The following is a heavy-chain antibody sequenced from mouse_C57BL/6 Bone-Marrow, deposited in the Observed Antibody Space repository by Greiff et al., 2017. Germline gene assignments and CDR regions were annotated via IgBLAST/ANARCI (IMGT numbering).Heavy chain of an antibody. CDR2: IYPTSGRT. Sequence: QVQLQQSGAELVKPGASVKMSCKASGYTFTSYWITWVKQRPGQGLEWIGDIYPTSGRTNYNEKFKSKAILTVDTSSNTAYMQLSSLTSEDSAVFYCERAGPLGRSFEYGGQGTTLTVSA. J-gene: IGHJ2*01. CDR3: ERAGPLGRSFEY. D-gene: IGHD4-1*01. V-gene: IGHV1-55*01. CDR1: GYTFTSYW.